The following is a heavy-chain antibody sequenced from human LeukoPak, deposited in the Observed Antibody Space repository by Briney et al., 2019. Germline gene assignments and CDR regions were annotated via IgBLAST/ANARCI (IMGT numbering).Heavy chain of an antibody. D-gene: IGHD3-22*01. Sequence: GGSLRLSCAASGFTFSSYSMNWVRQAPGKGLEWVSSISSSSSYIYYADSVKGRFTISRDNAKNSLYLQMNSLRAEDTAVYYCARDSYYDSSAGGFDYWGQGTLVTVSS. J-gene: IGHJ4*02. CDR2: ISSSSSYI. CDR3: ARDSYYDSSAGGFDY. CDR1: GFTFSSYS. V-gene: IGHV3-21*01.